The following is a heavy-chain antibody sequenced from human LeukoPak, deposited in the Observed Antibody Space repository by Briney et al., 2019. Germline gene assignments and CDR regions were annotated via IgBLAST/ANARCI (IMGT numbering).Heavy chain of an antibody. D-gene: IGHD3-9*01. CDR1: GGTFSSYA. CDR2: IIPILGIA. J-gene: IGHJ4*02. V-gene: IGHV1-69*04. Sequence: SVKVSCKASGGTFSSYAISWVRQAPGQGLEWMGRIIPILGIANYAQKFQGRVTITADKSTSTAYMELSSLRSEDTAVYYCASLVDRSSNFDYWGQGTLVTVSS. CDR3: ASLVDRSSNFDY.